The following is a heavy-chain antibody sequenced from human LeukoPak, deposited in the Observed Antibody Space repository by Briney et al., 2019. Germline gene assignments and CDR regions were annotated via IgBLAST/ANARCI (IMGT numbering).Heavy chain of an antibody. D-gene: IGHD3-10*01. J-gene: IGHJ5*02. Sequence: ASVKVSCKASGYTFTSYYMHWVRQAPGQGLEWMGIINPSGGSTSYAQKFQGRVTMTRDTSTSTVYMELSSLRSGDTAVYYCAREKRITMVRGVTSAPNWFDPWGQGTLVTVSS. V-gene: IGHV1-46*01. CDR3: AREKRITMVRGVTSAPNWFDP. CDR2: INPSGGST. CDR1: GYTFTSYY.